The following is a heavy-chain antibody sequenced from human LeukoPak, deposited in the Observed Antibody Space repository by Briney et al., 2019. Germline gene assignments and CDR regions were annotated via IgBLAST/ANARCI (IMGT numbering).Heavy chain of an antibody. CDR2: ISAYNGNT. D-gene: IGHD1-14*01. CDR3: ARDPSYKVPHEIKWFDP. J-gene: IGHJ5*02. Sequence: ASVKVSCKASGYTFTSYGISWVRQAPGQGLEWMGWISAYNGNTNYAQKLQGRVTMTTDTSTSTAYMELRSLRSDDTAVYYCARDPSYKVPHEIKWFDPWGQGTLVTVSS. V-gene: IGHV1-18*01. CDR1: GYTFTSYG.